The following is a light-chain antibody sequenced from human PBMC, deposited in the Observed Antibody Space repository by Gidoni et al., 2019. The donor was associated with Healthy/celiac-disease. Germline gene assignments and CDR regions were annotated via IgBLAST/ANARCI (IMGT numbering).Light chain of an antibody. V-gene: IGKV3-15*01. CDR3: QQYDNWPPWT. J-gene: IGKJ1*01. Sequence: EIVTTQSPATLSVSPGERATLSCRASQSVSSNLAWYQQKPGQAPRLLLYVASTRATGIPARFSGSASRTVFTLTSSGLQSEDFAVYCCQQYDNWPPWTFGQGTKVEIK. CDR2: VAS. CDR1: QSVSSN.